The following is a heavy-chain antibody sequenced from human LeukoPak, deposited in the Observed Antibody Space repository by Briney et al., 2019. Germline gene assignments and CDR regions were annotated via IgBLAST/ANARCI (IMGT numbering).Heavy chain of an antibody. CDR2: INAGNGNT. V-gene: IGHV1-3*01. CDR1: GEPFFTYA. Sequence: ASVKVSCKAAGEPFFTYAIHWVRQAPGQRLEWMGWINAGNGNTKYSQKFQGRVTITRDTSASTAYMELSSLRSEDTAVYYCARSLPGSYYEYFQHWGQGTLSPSPQ. CDR3: ARSLPGSYYEYFQH. J-gene: IGHJ1*01. D-gene: IGHD1-26*01.